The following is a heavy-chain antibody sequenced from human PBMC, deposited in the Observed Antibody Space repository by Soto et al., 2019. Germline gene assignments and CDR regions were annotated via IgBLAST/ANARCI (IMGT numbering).Heavy chain of an antibody. J-gene: IGHJ5*02. CDR1: GGSISSGDYY. V-gene: IGHV4-30-4*01. CDR2: IYYSGST. Sequence: QVQLQESGPGLVKPSQTLSLTCTVSGGSISSGDYYWSWIRQPPGKGLEWIGYIYYSGSTYYNPSLKSRVTISVDTSKNQFSLKLSSVTAADTAVYYCARYYDFWSGYYLERQGWFDPWGQGTLVTVSS. CDR3: ARYYDFWSGYYLERQGWFDP. D-gene: IGHD3-3*01.